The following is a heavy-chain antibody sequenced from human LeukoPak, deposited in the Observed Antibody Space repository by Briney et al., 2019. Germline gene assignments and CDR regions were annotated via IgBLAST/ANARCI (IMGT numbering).Heavy chain of an antibody. D-gene: IGHD5-12*01. CDR1: GGSISSGGYY. CDR3: ASLTESGYDFFWNY. J-gene: IGHJ4*02. Sequence: PSETLSLTCTVSGGSISSGGYYWSWIRQHPGKGLGWIGYIYYSGNTYYNPSLKSRVTISVDTSKNQFSLKLSSVTAADTAVYYCASLTESGYDFFWNYWGQGTLVTVSS. V-gene: IGHV4-31*03. CDR2: IYYSGNT.